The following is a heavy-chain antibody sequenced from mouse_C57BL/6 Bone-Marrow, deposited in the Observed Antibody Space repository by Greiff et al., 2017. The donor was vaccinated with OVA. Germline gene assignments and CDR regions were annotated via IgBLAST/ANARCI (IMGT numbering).Heavy chain of an antibody. CDR3: ARASLVRWWDY. V-gene: IGHV1-80*01. Sequence: VQLQQSGAELVKPGASVKISCKASGYAFSSYWMNWVKQRPGKGLEWIGQIYPGDGDTNYNGKFKGKATLTADKSSSTAYMQLSSLTSEDSAVYFCARASLVRWWDYWGQGTSVTVSS. CDR2: IYPGDGDT. D-gene: IGHD2-10*02. J-gene: IGHJ4*01. CDR1: GYAFSSYW.